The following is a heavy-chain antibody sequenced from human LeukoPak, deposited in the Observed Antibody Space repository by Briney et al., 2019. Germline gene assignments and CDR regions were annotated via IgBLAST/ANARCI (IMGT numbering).Heavy chain of an antibody. D-gene: IGHD2-2*01. V-gene: IGHV3-43*02. CDR2: ISGDGGKT. CDR1: GFTFSSYA. CDR3: AKDRYCSATSCPTDH. Sequence: GGSLRLSCAASGFTFSSYAMSWVRQAPGKGLEWVSLISGDGGKTYYADSVKGRFTISRDNSKNSLYLQMNSLRTEDTALYYRAKDRYCSATSCPTDHWGQGTLVTVSS. J-gene: IGHJ4*02.